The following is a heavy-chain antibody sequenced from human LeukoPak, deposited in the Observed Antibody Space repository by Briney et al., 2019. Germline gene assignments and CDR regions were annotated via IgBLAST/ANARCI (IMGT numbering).Heavy chain of an antibody. CDR3: AREETYYYETSGYYSDY. CDR1: GFTLNSYS. Sequence: PGGSLRLSCAASGFTLNSYSMNWVRQAPGKGLEGVSSISTDSNYIYYAASVKGRFTISRDNAKNSLYLQMHSLGAEDTAMYYCAREETYYYETSGYYSDYWGQGTLVTVSS. V-gene: IGHV3-21*01. CDR2: ISTDSNYI. J-gene: IGHJ4*02. D-gene: IGHD3-22*01.